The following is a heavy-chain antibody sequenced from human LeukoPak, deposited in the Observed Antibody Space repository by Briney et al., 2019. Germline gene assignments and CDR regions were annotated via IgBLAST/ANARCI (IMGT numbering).Heavy chain of an antibody. CDR1: GGSFSGFY. CDR2: IYHSVST. CDR3: ARLVIIPATRLSTYYYYYMDV. D-gene: IGHD2-15*01. Sequence: SETLSLTCAVYGGSFSGFYWSWIRQPPGKGLEGVGEIYHSVSTNYNPSLKSRITMSVDTSKNQVSLKLTSVTAADTAVYYCARLVIIPATRLSTYYYYYMDVWGKGTTVSVSS. J-gene: IGHJ6*03. V-gene: IGHV4-34*01.